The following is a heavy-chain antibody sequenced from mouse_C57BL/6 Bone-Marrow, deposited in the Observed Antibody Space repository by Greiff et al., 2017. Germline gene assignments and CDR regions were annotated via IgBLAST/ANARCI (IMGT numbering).Heavy chain of an antibody. CDR3: AITGVDGGD. Sequence: HVQLQQPGAELVKPGASVTLSCKASGYTFTSYWMHWVKQRPGQGLEWIGMIHPSSGNTNYNEKFKSKATLTVDKSSSTAYMQLSSLTSEDSAVYYCAITGVDGGDWGQGTTLTVAS. V-gene: IGHV1-64*01. CDR1: GYTFTSYW. J-gene: IGHJ2*01. D-gene: IGHD1-1*01. CDR2: IHPSSGNT.